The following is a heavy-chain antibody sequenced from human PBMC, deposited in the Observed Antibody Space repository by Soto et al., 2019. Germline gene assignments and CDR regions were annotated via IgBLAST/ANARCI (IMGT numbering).Heavy chain of an antibody. J-gene: IGHJ6*02. D-gene: IGHD6-19*01. CDR2: ISYDGSNK. CDR1: GFTFSSYA. Sequence: GGSLRLSCAASGFTFSSYAMHWVRQAPGKGLEWVAVISYDGSNKYYADSVKGRFTISRDNSKNTLYLQMNSLRAEDTAVYYCAREDGGLASGWLSDYYYYGMDVWGQGTTVTVSS. V-gene: IGHV3-30-3*01. CDR3: AREDGGLASGWLSDYYYYGMDV.